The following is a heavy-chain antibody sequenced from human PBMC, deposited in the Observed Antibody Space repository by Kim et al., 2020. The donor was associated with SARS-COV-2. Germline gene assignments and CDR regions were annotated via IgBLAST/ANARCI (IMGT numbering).Heavy chain of an antibody. CDR2: IIPIFGTA. D-gene: IGHD6-13*01. V-gene: IGHV1-69*13. Sequence: SVKVSCKASGGTFSSYAISWVRQAPGQGLEWMGGIIPIFGTANYAQKFQGRVTITADESTSTAYMELSSLRSEDTAVYYCARDVVSNPKSSSWYDYWGQGTLVTVSS. CDR1: GGTFSSYA. CDR3: ARDVVSNPKSSSWYDY. J-gene: IGHJ4*02.